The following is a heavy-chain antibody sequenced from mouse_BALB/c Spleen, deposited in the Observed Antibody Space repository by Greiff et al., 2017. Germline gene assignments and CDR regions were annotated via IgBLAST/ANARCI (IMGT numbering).Heavy chain of an antibody. CDR1: GYTFTSYW. J-gene: IGHJ4*01. CDR3: ARTSYIIGYAMDY. D-gene: IGHD1-3*01. CDR2: IYPGDGDT. V-gene: IGHV1-87*01. Sequence: QVQLKQSGAELARPGASVKLSCKASGYTFTSYWMQWVKQRPGQGLEWIGAIYPGDGDTRYTQKFKGKATLTADKSSSTAYMQLSSLASEDSAVYYCARTSYIIGYAMDYWGQGTSVTVSS.